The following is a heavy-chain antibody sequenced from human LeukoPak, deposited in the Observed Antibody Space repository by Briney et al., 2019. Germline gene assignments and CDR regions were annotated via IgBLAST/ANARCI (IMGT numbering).Heavy chain of an antibody. J-gene: IGHJ4*02. V-gene: IGHV1-69*05. D-gene: IGHD4-11*01. CDR2: INPIFHTP. Sequence: GASVKVSCKASGGTFSSHAISWVRQAPGQGLEWMGVINPIFHTPTHAKKFQGRLTITKDESMSTASMDLSSLISDDTAVYYCARGRTTGEFDYWGQGTLVTVSS. CDR3: ARGRTTGEFDY. CDR1: GGTFSSHA.